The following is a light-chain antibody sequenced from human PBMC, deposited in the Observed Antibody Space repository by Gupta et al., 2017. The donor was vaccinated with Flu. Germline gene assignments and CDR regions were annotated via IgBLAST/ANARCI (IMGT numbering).Light chain of an antibody. V-gene: IGLV6-57*01. CDR2: EDH. Sequence: NFVLTPPHPVSSSPGSTVTTSCTRSSGSIANYVQGFQQRPGSSPRTVIYEDHPCFSCVPYRVSGSIDTSSNSASLTISGRRTEDEADYYCQSYDSDNPVVFGGGTKLTVL. J-gene: IGLJ2*01. CDR1: SGSIANY. CDR3: QSYDSDNPVV.